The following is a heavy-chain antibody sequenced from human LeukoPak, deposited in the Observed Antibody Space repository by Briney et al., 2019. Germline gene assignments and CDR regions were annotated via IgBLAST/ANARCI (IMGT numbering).Heavy chain of an antibody. CDR3: ARDPGYGLGVDYGDY. J-gene: IGHJ4*02. CDR1: GFTFTPYP. D-gene: IGHD3-10*01. V-gene: IGHV3-66*01. CDR2: IHRGGNT. Sequence: GGSWNLPCEASGFTFTPYPMSGSPRAPGRGREGLSVIHRGGNTYYADSVKGRFTISRDSSKNTVFLQMDSLRAEDTAVYYCARDPGYGLGVDYGDYWGQGTLVTVSS.